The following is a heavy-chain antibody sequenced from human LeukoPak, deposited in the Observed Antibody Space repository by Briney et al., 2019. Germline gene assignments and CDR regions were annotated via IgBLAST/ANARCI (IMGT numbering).Heavy chain of an antibody. J-gene: IGHJ5*02. CDR1: GGSYRVYY. CDR3: ARGGGYSSSWYRWFDP. Sequence: SETLSLTCAVYGGSYRVYYWSWIRQPPGKGLEWIGEINHSGSTNYNPSLKRRVTISVATSKNQFSLKLSAVTAADTAAYYCARGGGYSSSWYRWFDPWGQGTLVTVSS. CDR2: INHSGST. V-gene: IGHV4-34*01. D-gene: IGHD6-13*01.